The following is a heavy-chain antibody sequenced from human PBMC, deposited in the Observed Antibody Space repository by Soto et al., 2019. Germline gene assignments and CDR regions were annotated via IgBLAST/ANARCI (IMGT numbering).Heavy chain of an antibody. D-gene: IGHD3-3*01. CDR2: ISSSSSTI. V-gene: IGHV3-48*01. CDR1: GFTFSSYS. Sequence: PGGSLRLSCAASGFTFSSYSMNWVRQAPGKGLERVSYISSSSSTIYYADSVKGRFTISRDNAKNSLYLQMNSLRAEDTAVYYCARDHNDFWSGYYGATYYYMDVWGKGTTVTVSS. CDR3: ARDHNDFWSGYYGATYYYMDV. J-gene: IGHJ6*03.